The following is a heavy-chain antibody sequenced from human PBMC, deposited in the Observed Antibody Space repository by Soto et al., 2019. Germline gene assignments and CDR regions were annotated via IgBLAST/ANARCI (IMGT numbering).Heavy chain of an antibody. D-gene: IGHD4-17*01. Sequence: EVQLVQSGAEVKKPGESLKISCKGSGYSFTTYWIAWVRQMXXXXXXXSGIIYPGDPRTTYSPSFQGQVIISADKSXXTVYLXWXSLXXSDXAMXYCARDLDYGGNSETFDRWGQGTMVTVSS. J-gene: IGHJ3*02. CDR3: ARDLDYGGNSETFDR. CDR2: IYPGDPRT. V-gene: IGHV5-51*03. CDR1: GYSFTTYW.